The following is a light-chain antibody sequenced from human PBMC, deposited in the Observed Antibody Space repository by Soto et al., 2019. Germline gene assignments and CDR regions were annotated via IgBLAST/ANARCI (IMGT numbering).Light chain of an antibody. Sequence: DIQMTQSPSSVSASVGDSVTISCRASQGISTWLAWYQQKPGKAPNLLIYATSNLQGGVPSRFRGSGSGTDFTLTISSLQPEDSATYYCQQGNTFPITFGQGTRLEIK. CDR2: ATS. V-gene: IGKV1-12*01. CDR3: QQGNTFPIT. CDR1: QGISTW. J-gene: IGKJ5*01.